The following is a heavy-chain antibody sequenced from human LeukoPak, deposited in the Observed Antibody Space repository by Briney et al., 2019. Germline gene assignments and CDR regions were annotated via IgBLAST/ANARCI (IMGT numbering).Heavy chain of an antibody. CDR1: GFTLSKYW. CDR2: IKNDGSER. CDR3: ATDRGWRTSGYYLYYFEY. D-gene: IGHD3-3*01. Sequence: PGGSLRLSCALSGFTLSKYWMSWVRQAPGKGLEWVASIKNDGSERYYVDSVRGRYTISRDNTKNSLFLQMSSLRAEDTAVYYCATDRGWRTSGYYLYYFEYWGQGTLVTFSS. V-gene: IGHV3-7*01. J-gene: IGHJ4*02.